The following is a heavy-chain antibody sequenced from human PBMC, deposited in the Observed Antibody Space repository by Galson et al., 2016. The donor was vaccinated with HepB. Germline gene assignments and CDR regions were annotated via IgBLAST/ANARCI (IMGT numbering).Heavy chain of an antibody. CDR3: ARLYGSGSYYNKWYYGMDV. J-gene: IGHJ6*04. CDR2: INHSGST. CDR1: GGSFSGYY. Sequence: AVYGGSFSGYYWSWIRQPPGKGLEWIGEINHSGSTNYNPSLKSRVTISVDTSKNQFSLKLSSVTAADTAVYYCARLYGSGSYYNKWYYGMDVWGKGTTVTVSS. D-gene: IGHD3-10*01. V-gene: IGHV4-34*01.